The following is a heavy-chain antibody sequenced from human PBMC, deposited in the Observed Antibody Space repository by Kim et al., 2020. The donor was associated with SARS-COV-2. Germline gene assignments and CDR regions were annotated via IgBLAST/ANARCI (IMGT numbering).Heavy chain of an antibody. Sequence: SLRLSCAASGFTFRTYWIHFFLQSPFNFLFFFSLTNFYLITTNYSYSFNFLFTISIDNAKNTLYLQLNSLRAEDTAIYYCARRYYDSRGYYYFDSWGQGTLVTVSS. V-gene: IGHV3-74*01. CDR2: TNFYLITT. J-gene: IGHJ4*02. CDR1: GFTFRTYW. D-gene: IGHD3-22*01. CDR3: ARRYYDSRGYYYFDS.